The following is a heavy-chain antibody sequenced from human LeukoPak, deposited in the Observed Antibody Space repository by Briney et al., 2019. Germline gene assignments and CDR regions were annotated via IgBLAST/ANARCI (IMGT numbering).Heavy chain of an antibody. J-gene: IGHJ4*02. Sequence: GGSLRLSCATSGFTFSSYGMSWVRQAPGKGLEWVANIKEDGSQTYYEASVKGRFTISRDNAKNSVYLQMDSLRAEDTAVYFCATDGRAGRHDFDYWGQGTLVTVSS. CDR2: IKEDGSQT. CDR1: GFTFSSYG. CDR3: ATDGRAGRHDFDY. D-gene: IGHD3-10*01. V-gene: IGHV3-7*01.